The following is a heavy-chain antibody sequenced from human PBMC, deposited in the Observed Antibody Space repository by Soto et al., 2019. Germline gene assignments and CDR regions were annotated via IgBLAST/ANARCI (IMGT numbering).Heavy chain of an antibody. V-gene: IGHV4-34*01. Sequence: SETLSLTCAVSGGSFSFYYWSWIRQPPGKELEWIGEINHSGSTNYNSSLKSRVTIPVDTSKNQFSLKLSSVTAADTAVYYCATRFYDSSGYYLFYFDSWGQGTLVTVSS. CDR3: ATRFYDSSGYYLFYFDS. J-gene: IGHJ4*02. D-gene: IGHD3-22*01. CDR1: GGSFSFYY. CDR2: INHSGST.